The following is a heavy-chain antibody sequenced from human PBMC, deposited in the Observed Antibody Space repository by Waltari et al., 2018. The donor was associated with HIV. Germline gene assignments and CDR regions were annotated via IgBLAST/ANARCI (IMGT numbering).Heavy chain of an antibody. J-gene: IGHJ5*02. CDR1: GFRFLNAW. CDR2: IRSQFDTWTT. CDR3: VPDSHDYGPVCNS. D-gene: IGHD4-17*01. V-gene: IGHV3-15*01. Sequence: VRRVQSGGRLVRPGGSLDPSCPASGFRFLNAWHRSVCQKPGGGRAWFGRIRSQFDTWTTAVAAPGIGRFAVSRDDSKSTLLLQMTSLKVVDTGMYYCVPDSHDYGPVCNSWGQGTLVTVSS.